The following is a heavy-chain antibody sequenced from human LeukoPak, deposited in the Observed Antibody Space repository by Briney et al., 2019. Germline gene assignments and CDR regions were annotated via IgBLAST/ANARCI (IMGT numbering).Heavy chain of an antibody. V-gene: IGHV3-21*01. D-gene: IGHD3-16*01. CDR3: APGGRGDY. CDR2: ISSSSGYI. Sequence: GGSLRLSCAASGFTFSSYSMNWVRQAPGKGLEWVSSISSSSGYIYYADSVKGRFTISRDNAKNSLYLQMNSLRAEDTAVYYCAPGGRGDYWGQGTLVTVSS. CDR1: GFTFSSYS. J-gene: IGHJ4*02.